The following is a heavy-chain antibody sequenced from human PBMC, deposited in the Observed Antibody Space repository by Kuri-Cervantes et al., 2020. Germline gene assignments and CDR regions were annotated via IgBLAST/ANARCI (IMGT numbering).Heavy chain of an antibody. J-gene: IGHJ6*03. CDR2: INHSGGT. D-gene: IGHD2-2*01. Sequence: SETLSLTCAVYGGSFSGYYWSWIRQPPGKGLECIGEINHSGGTNNNPSLRSRVTISTDTSKNQFSLKLSSVTAADTAVYYCARGQVVVPAAMAWRYYYYYMDVWGKGTTVTVSS. CDR3: ARGQVVVPAAMAWRYYYYYMDV. CDR1: GGSFSGYY. V-gene: IGHV4-34*01.